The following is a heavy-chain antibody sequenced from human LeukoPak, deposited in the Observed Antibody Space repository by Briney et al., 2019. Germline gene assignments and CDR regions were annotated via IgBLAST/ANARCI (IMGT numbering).Heavy chain of an antibody. CDR3: AKLSGYSFDS. CDR2: IKPDGSEK. CDR1: GFTFAGYW. V-gene: IGHV3-7*02. D-gene: IGHD6-13*01. J-gene: IGHJ4*02. Sequence: QPGGSLRLSCTASGFTFAGYWMTWVRHPPGKGLEWVANIKPDGSEKYYVDSVKGRFTVSRDNTKNSLSLQLSSLRGEDTAVYYCAKLSGYSFDSRGQGTQVIVSA.